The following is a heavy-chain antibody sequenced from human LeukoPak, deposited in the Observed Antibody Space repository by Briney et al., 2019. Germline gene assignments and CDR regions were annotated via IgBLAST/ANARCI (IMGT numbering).Heavy chain of an antibody. V-gene: IGHV4-34*01. Sequence: SETLSLTCAVYGGSFSGYYWSWIRQPPGKGVEWIGEINDSGSTNYNPSLKSRVTISVEKSKNKISLKLSSVTAADTAVYRCATGRPSPYYDFWSGYYTSSYYFDYWGQGTLVTVSS. CDR3: ATGRPSPYYDFWSGYYTSSYYFDY. CDR1: GGSFSGYY. J-gene: IGHJ4*02. CDR2: INDSGST. D-gene: IGHD3-3*01.